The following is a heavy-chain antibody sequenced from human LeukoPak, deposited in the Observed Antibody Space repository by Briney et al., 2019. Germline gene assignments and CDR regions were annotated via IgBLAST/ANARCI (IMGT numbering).Heavy chain of an antibody. D-gene: IGHD3-9*01. CDR1: GFTVSYNY. CDR2: IYSGGST. V-gene: IGHV3-53*01. CDR3: ASPPPRYLGYFDY. J-gene: IGHJ4*02. Sequence: GGSLRLSCAASGFTVSYNYMSWVRQAPGKGLEWVSVIYSGGSTYYADSVKGRFTTSRDNSKNTLYFQMNSLRAEDTAVYYCASPPPRYLGYFDYWGQGTLVTVSS.